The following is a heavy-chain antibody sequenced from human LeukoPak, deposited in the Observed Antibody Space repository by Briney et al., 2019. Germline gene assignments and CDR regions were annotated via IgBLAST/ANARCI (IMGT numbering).Heavy chain of an antibody. D-gene: IGHD3-3*01. CDR2: INANSGGT. Sequence: VASVKVSCKASGYTFTGYYMHWVRQAPGQGLEWMGWINANSGGTNYAQKFQGRVTMTRDTSISTAYMELSRLRSDDTAVYYCARVRRGTIFGVVSLDYWGQGTLVTVSS. CDR1: GYTFTGYY. V-gene: IGHV1-2*02. J-gene: IGHJ4*02. CDR3: ARVRRGTIFGVVSLDY.